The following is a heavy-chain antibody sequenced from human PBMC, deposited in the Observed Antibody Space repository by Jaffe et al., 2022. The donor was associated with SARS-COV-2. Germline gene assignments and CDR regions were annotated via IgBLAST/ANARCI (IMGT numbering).Heavy chain of an antibody. CDR2: ISYDGSNK. CDR3: ARAEESSGYRGVYVY. V-gene: IGHV3-30-3*01. CDR1: GFTFSSYA. D-gene: IGHD3-22*01. J-gene: IGHJ4*02. Sequence: QVQLVESGGGVVQPGRSLRLSCAASGFTFSSYAMHWVRQAPGKGLEWVAVISYDGSNKYYADSVKGRFTISRDNSKNTLYLQMNSLRAEDTAVYYCARAEESSGYRGVYVYWGQGTLVTVSS.